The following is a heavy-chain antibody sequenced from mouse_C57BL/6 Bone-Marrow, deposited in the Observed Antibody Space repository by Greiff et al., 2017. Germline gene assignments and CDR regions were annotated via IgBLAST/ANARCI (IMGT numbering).Heavy chain of an antibody. D-gene: IGHD1-3*01. V-gene: IGHV5-2*01. Sequence: EVQGVESGGGLVQPGESLKLSCESTEYEFPSHDMSWVRKTPEKRLELVAAINSYGGSTYYPDTMERRYIISRDNTTKTLYLQMSSLRSEDTALYYGARHAVVAATYWYFDVWGTGTTVTVSS. CDR1: EYEFPSHD. J-gene: IGHJ1*03. CDR3: ARHAVVAATYWYFDV. CDR2: INSYGGST.